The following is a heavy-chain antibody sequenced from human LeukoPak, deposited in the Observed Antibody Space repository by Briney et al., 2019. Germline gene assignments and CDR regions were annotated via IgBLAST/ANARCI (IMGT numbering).Heavy chain of an antibody. J-gene: IGHJ5*02. CDR2: IIPIFGTA. CDR3: ARDRAVVPAAIWGSAFDP. D-gene: IGHD2-2*01. V-gene: IGHV1-69*05. Sequence: SVKVSCKASGYTFTGYYMHWVRQAPGQGLEWMGGIIPIFGTANYAQKFQGRVTITTDESTSTAYMELSSLRSEDTAVYYCARDRAVVPAAIWGSAFDPWGQGTLVTVSS. CDR1: GYTFTGYY.